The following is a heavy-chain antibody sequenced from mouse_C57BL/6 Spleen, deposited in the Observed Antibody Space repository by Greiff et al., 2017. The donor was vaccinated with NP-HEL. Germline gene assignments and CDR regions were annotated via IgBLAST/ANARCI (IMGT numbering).Heavy chain of an antibody. V-gene: IGHV2-6-1*01. J-gene: IGHJ4*01. D-gene: IGHD1-1*01. CDR2: IWSDGST. CDR1: GFSLTSYG. CDR3: ARHDYGSSYDYYAMDY. Sequence: QVQLQQSGPGLVAPSQSLSITCTVSGFSLTSYGVHWVRQPPGKGLEWLVVIWSDGSTTYNSALKSRLSIGKDNSKSQVFLKMNSLQTDDTAMYYCARHDYGSSYDYYAMDYWGQGTSVTVSS.